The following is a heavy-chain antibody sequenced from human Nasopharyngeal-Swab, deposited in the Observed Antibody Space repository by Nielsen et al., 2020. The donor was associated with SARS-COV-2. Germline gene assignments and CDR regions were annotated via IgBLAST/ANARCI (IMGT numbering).Heavy chain of an antibody. Sequence: GESLKISCAASGFTFSSCWMSWVRQAPGKGLEWVANIKQDGSEKYYVDSVKGRFTISRDNAKNSLYLQMNSLRAEDTAVYYCARDQTTVTTFYGMDVWGQGTTVTVSS. CDR2: IKQDGSEK. J-gene: IGHJ6*02. CDR1: GFTFSSCW. V-gene: IGHV3-7*03. D-gene: IGHD4-17*01. CDR3: ARDQTTVTTFYGMDV.